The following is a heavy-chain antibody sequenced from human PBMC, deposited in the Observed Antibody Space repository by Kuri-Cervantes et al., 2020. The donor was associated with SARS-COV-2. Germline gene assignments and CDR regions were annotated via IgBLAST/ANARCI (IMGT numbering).Heavy chain of an antibody. CDR2: INPSGGST. J-gene: IGHJ4*02. CDR3: ARSSSPNVGAFDY. CDR1: GFTFTSYY. Sequence: GGSLRLSCAASGFTFTSYYMHWVRQAPGQGLEWMGIINPSGGSTSYAQKFQGRVTMTRDTSTSTVYMELSSLRSEDTAVYYCARSSSPNVGAFDYWGQGTLVTVSS. D-gene: IGHD6-6*01. V-gene: IGHV1-46*01.